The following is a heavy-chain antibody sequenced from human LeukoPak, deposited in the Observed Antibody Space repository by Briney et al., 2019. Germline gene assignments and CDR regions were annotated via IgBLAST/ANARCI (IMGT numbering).Heavy chain of an antibody. J-gene: IGHJ4*02. D-gene: IGHD6-25*01. CDR3: AKGSAAGRPYYFDY. V-gene: IGHV3-23*01. CDR2: ISGSGGST. CDR1: GFTFSSYG. Sequence: GGSLRLSCAASGFTFSSYGMSWVRQAPGKGLEWVSAISGSGGSTYYADSVKGRFTISTDNSKTTLYLQMNNLRPEDTAVYYCAKGSAAGRPYYFDYWGQGTLVTVSS.